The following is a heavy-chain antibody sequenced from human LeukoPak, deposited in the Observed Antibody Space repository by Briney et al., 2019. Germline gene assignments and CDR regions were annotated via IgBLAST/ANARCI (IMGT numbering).Heavy chain of an antibody. CDR1: YTFXXXY. CDR3: ARGIRSGSYRYYFDY. Sequence: YTFXXXYMHWVRQAPGQGLKWMGWINPNSGGTNYAQKFQGRVTMTRDTSISTAYMELSRLRSDDTAVYYCARGIRSGSYRYYFDYWGQGTLVTVSS. V-gene: IGHV1-2*02. J-gene: IGHJ4*02. CDR2: INPNSGGT. D-gene: IGHD1-26*01.